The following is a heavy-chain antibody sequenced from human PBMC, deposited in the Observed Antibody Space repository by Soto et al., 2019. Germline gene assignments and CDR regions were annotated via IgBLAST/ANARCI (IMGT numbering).Heavy chain of an antibody. D-gene: IGHD4-17*01. CDR2: MNPNSGNT. CDR1: GYTFTSYD. V-gene: IGHV1-8*01. J-gene: IGHJ6*02. CDR3: AIIYDYGDYYYYGMDV. Sequence: ASVKVSCKASGYTFTSYDINWVRQATGQGLEWMGWMNPNSGNTGYAQKFQGRVTMTRNTSISTAYMELSSLRSEDTAVYYCAIIYDYGDYYYYGMDVWGQGTTVTVSS.